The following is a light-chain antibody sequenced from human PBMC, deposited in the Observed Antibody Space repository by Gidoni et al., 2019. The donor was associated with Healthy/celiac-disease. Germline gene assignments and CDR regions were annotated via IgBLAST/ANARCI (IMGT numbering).Light chain of an antibody. V-gene: IGLV2-14*03. CDR1: SSDVGGYNY. CDR2: DVS. J-gene: IGLJ1*01. CDR3: SSYTSSSTSEV. Sequence: GQSITISCTGTSSDVGGYNYVSWYQQHPGKAPKLMIYDVSNRPSGVSNRFSGSKSGNTASLTISGLQAEDEADYYCSSYTSSSTSEVFGTGTKVTVL.